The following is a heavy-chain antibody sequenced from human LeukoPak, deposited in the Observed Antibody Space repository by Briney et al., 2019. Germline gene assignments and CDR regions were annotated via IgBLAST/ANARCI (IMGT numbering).Heavy chain of an antibody. D-gene: IGHD4/OR15-4a*01. Sequence: PGGSLTLSCLVSGFTFRHYDMSWVRPPPGEGGEWGLCIITSGRTPYYADSLQGRITISRDNSKNTLNLQISNVRAEDTALYYCMKLPTMTIVIDTYFEYWGQGAQVTVSS. V-gene: IGHV3-23*01. J-gene: IGHJ4*02. CDR1: GFTFRHYD. CDR3: MKLPTMTIVIDTYFEY. CDR2: IITSGRTP.